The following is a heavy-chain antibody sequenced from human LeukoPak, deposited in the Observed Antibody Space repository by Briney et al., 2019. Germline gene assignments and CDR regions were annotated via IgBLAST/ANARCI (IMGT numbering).Heavy chain of an antibody. D-gene: IGHD4-17*01. CDR3: ASTCGDSRFDY. J-gene: IGHJ4*02. CDR1: VGSISSYY. Sequence: SETLSLTCTVSVGSISSYYWSSIRQPPGKGLGWIGYIYYSGSTNYNPSLKSRVTISVDTSKNQFSLKLSSVTAADTAAYYCASTCGDSRFDYWGQGTLVTVSS. CDR2: IYYSGST. V-gene: IGHV4-59*08.